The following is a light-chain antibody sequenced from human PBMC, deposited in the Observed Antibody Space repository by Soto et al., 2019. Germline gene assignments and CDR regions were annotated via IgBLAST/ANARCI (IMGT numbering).Light chain of an antibody. Sequence: QSALTQPASVSGSPGQSITISCTGTSSDVGGYNYVSWYQQHPGKAPKLMIYDVSNRPSGVSNRFSGSKSGNPASLTISGPQGEDEADYYCSSYASSSTVVFGGGPKLTVL. CDR1: SSDVGGYNY. CDR2: DVS. J-gene: IGLJ2*01. CDR3: SSYASSSTVV. V-gene: IGLV2-14*01.